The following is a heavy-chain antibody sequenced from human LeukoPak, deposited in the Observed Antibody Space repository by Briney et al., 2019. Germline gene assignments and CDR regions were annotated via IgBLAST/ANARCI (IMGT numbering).Heavy chain of an antibody. J-gene: IGHJ4*02. D-gene: IGHD6-19*01. Sequence: SETLSLTCAVYGGSFSGYYWSWIRQPPGKGLEWIGEINHSGSTNYNPSLKSRVTISVDTSKNQFSLKLSSVTAADTAMCYCARESTTVAGTFDYWGQGTLVTVSS. CDR1: GGSFSGYY. V-gene: IGHV4-34*01. CDR2: INHSGST. CDR3: ARESTTVAGTFDY.